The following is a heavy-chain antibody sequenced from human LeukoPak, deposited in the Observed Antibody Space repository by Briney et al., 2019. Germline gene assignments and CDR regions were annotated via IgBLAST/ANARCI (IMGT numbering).Heavy chain of an antibody. CDR1: GFTFSSSW. CDR2: IKQDGSEK. CDR3: ARELGGFNYYGMDV. V-gene: IGHV3-7*01. D-gene: IGHD1-26*01. Sequence: GGSLRLSCAASGFTFSSSWMSWVRQAPGKGLEWVANIKQDGSEKYYVDSVKGRFTISRDNAKNSLYLQMNSLRAEDTAVYYCARELGGFNYYGMDVWGQGTTVTVSS. J-gene: IGHJ6*02.